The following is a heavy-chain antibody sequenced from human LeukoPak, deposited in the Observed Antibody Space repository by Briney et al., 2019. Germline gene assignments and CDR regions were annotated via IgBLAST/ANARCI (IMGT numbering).Heavy chain of an antibody. CDR2: IHPGDSDI. J-gene: IGHJ4*02. D-gene: IGHD2-15*01. V-gene: IGHV5-51*01. CDR1: GYTFSSYW. CDR3: ARPGGGGYCSGGSCYSFDY. Sequence: GESLKISCKGSGYTFSSYWIGWVRQLPGKGLEWMGIIHPGDSDIRYSPSFQGQVTTSADKSISTAYLQWTSLKASDTAMYYCARPGGGGYCSGGSCYSFDYWGQGTLVTVSS.